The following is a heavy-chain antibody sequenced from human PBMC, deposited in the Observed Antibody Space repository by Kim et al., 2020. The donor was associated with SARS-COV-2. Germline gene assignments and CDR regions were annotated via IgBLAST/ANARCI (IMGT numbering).Heavy chain of an antibody. Sequence: GGSLRLSCAASGFTFSSYAMTWVRQAPGKGLEWVANINQDGSEKFYVDSVKVRCTISRDNAKNSLYLQMNSLRAEDTAEYYCARARGMDVWGQGTTVTVS. CDR1: GFTFSSYA. CDR2: INQDGSEK. CDR3: ARARGMDV. V-gene: IGHV3-7*03. J-gene: IGHJ6*02.